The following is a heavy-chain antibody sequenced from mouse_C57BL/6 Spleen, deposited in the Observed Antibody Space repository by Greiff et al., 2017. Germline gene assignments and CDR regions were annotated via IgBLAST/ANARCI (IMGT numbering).Heavy chain of an antibody. J-gene: IGHJ1*03. CDR1: GYSITSGYD. Sequence: EVKLMESGPGMVKPSQSLSLTCTVTGYSITSGYDWHWIRHFPGNKLEWMGYISYSGSTNYNPSLKSRISITHDTSKNHFFLKLNSVTTEDTATYYCARELYYYGSSHWYFDVWGTGTTVTVSS. V-gene: IGHV3-1*01. CDR3: ARELYYYGSSHWYFDV. CDR2: ISYSGST. D-gene: IGHD1-1*01.